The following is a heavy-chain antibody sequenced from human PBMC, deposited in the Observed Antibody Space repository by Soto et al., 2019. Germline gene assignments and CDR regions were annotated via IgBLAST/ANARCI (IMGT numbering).Heavy chain of an antibody. CDR2: MNPNSGNT. J-gene: IGHJ4*02. Sequence: GASVKVSCTASGYTFTSYDINCVRQATGRGLEWMGRMNPNSGNTGYAQKFQGRVTMTRNTSISTAYMELSSLRSEDTAVYYCARGRRGTFLYCSGGSCDYYFDYWGQGTLVTV. CDR3: ARGRRGTFLYCSGGSCDYYFDY. D-gene: IGHD2-15*01. V-gene: IGHV1-8*01. CDR1: GYTFTSYD.